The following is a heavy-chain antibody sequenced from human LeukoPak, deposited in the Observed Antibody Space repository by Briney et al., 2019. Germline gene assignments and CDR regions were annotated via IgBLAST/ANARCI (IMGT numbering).Heavy chain of an antibody. CDR1: GFTFSSYA. V-gene: IGHV3-23*01. D-gene: IGHD1-1*01. J-gene: IGHJ4*02. CDR3: ATTWSESWNDTTIDY. CDR2: ISGSGDST. Sequence: PGGSLRLSCAASGFTFSSYAMSWVRQAPGKGLEWVSAISGSGDSTYYGDSVKGRFTISRDNSKDTLYLQMNSLRAEDTAVYYCATTWSESWNDTTIDYWGQGTLVTVSS.